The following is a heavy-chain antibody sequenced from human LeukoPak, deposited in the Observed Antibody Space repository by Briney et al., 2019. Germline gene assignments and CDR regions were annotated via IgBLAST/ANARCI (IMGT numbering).Heavy chain of an antibody. V-gene: IGHV4-34*01. Sequence: SETLSLTCAAYGGSFSGYHWSWIRQPPGKGLEWIGEINHSGSTNYNPSLKSRVTISVDTSKNQFSLKLSSVTAAETAVYYCARSLQGNPTYDAFDIWGQGTMVTVSS. CDR2: INHSGST. J-gene: IGHJ3*02. D-gene: IGHD4-23*01. CDR1: GGSFSGYH. CDR3: ARSLQGNPTYDAFDI.